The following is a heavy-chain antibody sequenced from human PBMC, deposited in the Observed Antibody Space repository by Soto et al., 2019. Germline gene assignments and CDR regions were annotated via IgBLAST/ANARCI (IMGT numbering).Heavy chain of an antibody. CDR3: ARDQGGYYDISGSIPFSFVRYSDY. Sequence: VAAVKVSCEATGYTFTSYYMDWVRQAPGQGLEWMGVVNPSDGSTSYAQKFQGRVTMTRDTSTSTVYMELSSLRSEDTAAYYCARDQGGYYDISGSIPFSFVRYSDYRGQGT. CDR2: VNPSDGST. D-gene: IGHD3-22*01. CDR1: GYTFTSYY. J-gene: IGHJ4*02. V-gene: IGHV1-46*01.